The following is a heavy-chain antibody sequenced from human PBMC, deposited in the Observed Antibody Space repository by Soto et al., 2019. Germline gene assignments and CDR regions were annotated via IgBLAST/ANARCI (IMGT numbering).Heavy chain of an antibody. CDR2: ISAYNGNT. Sequence: QVQLVQSGAEVKKPGASVKVSCKASGYTFPSYGISWVRQAPGQGLEWMGWISAYNGNTNYAQKLQGRVTMTTDTSTSTAYMELRSLRSDDTAVYYCARGSTLGYCSGGSCHHDAFDIWGQGTMVTVSS. J-gene: IGHJ3*02. V-gene: IGHV1-18*01. D-gene: IGHD2-15*01. CDR1: GYTFPSYG. CDR3: ARGSTLGYCSGGSCHHDAFDI.